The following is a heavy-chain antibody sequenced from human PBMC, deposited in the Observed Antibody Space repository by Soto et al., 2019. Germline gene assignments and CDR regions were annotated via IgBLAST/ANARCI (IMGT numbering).Heavy chain of an antibody. D-gene: IGHD1-26*01. J-gene: IGHJ4*02. V-gene: IGHV3-23*01. CDR1: GFTFSNYA. Sequence: DVQLLDSGGGLVQPGRSLRLSCAASGFTFSNYAMSWVRQAPGQELEWVSTIRASGGTTFYADSARGRFTISRDNSKNTFSLQMNSLTADDTAIYYGAKGAIGRLDYWGQATLVTVSS. CDR2: IRASGGTT. CDR3: AKGAIGRLDY.